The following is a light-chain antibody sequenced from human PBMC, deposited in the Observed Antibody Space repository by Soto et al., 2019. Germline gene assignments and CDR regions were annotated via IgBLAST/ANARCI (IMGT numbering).Light chain of an antibody. J-gene: IGLJ2*01. V-gene: IGLV1-40*01. CDR2: GNS. CDR1: SSNIGAGYD. CDR3: QSYDSSLSGVV. Sequence: QSVLTQPPSVSGAPGQRVTISCTGSSSNIGAGYDVHWYQQLPGTAPKLLIYGNSNRPSGVPDRFSGSKSGTSASLAITGLAAEDEADYYCQSYDSSLSGVVFGGGTQLTVL.